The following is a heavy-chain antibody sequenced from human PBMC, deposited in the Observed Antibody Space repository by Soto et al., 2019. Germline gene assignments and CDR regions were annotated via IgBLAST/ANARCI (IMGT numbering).Heavy chain of an antibody. V-gene: IGHV3-30*18. CDR2: ISYDGSNK. CDR3: AKDRGDIVVVVAATRDSASYGMDV. J-gene: IGHJ6*02. D-gene: IGHD2-15*01. CDR1: GFTFSSYG. Sequence: QVQLVESGGGVVQPGRSLRLSCAASGFTFSSYGMHWVRQAPGKGLEWVAVISYDGSNKYYADSVTGRFTISRDNSKNTLYLQMNSLRAEDTAVYYCAKDRGDIVVVVAATRDSASYGMDVWGQGTTVTVSS.